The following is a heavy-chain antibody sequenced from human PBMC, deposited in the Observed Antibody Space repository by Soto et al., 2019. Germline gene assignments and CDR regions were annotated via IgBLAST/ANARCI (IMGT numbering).Heavy chain of an antibody. Sequence: SETLSLTCTVSGGSISSYYWSWIRQPPGKGLEWIGYIYYSGSTNYNPSLKSRVTISVDTSKNQFSLKLSSVTAADTAVYYCAREYPRFAFDIWGQGTMVTVS. CDR3: AREYPRFAFDI. J-gene: IGHJ3*02. CDR2: IYYSGST. D-gene: IGHD2-2*02. V-gene: IGHV4-59*01. CDR1: GGSISSYY.